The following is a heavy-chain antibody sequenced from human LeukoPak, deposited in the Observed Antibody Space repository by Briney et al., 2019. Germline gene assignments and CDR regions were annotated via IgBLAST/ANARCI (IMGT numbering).Heavy chain of an antibody. CDR1: GFTFSSYG. Sequence: GGSVRLSCAASGFTFSSYGMHWVRQAPGKGLEWVAFIRYVGSNKYYADSVKGRVTISRDNSKNTLYLQLSSLRSEDTSVYYCAKSAVRGTSYSDYWGQGTLVTVSS. D-gene: IGHD1-26*01. V-gene: IGHV3-30*02. CDR3: AKSAVRGTSYSDY. J-gene: IGHJ4*02. CDR2: IRYVGSNK.